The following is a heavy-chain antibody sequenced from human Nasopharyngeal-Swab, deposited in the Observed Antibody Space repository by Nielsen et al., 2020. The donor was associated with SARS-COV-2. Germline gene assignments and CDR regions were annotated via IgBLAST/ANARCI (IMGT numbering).Heavy chain of an antibody. Sequence: WIRQPPGKGLEWVAVISYDGSNKYYADSVKGRFTISRDNSKNTLYLQMNSLRAEDTAVYYCARTRKTYYYDSSDRFDAFDIWGQGTMVTVSS. D-gene: IGHD3-22*01. J-gene: IGHJ3*02. CDR3: ARTRKTYYYDSSDRFDAFDI. V-gene: IGHV3-30-3*01. CDR2: ISYDGSNK.